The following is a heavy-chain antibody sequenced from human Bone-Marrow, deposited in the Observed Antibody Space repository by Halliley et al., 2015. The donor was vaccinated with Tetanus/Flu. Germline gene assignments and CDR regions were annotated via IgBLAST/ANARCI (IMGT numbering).Heavy chain of an antibody. CDR1: GFTFSTLW. D-gene: IGHD6-13*01. J-gene: IGHJ3*02. V-gene: IGHV3-74*01. CDR2: INSDGSAT. Sequence: SLRLSCAASGFTFSTLWMHWVRQAPGKGLVWVSHINSDGSATTYADFVKDRCTISRDNAKNTLYLQMNSLRAEDTAVYYCARGGYGAVDIWGQGTLVTVSS. CDR3: ARGGYGAVDI.